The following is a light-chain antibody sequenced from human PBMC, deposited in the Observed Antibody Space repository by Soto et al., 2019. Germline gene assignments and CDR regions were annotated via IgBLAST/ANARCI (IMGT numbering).Light chain of an antibody. CDR2: DAS. V-gene: IGKV1-33*01. CDR3: QQYEDLPLT. Sequence: DIQLTQSPSSLSASVGDRVTITCQASQDINNYLNWYQQKPGKAPKLLIFDASSVETGVPSRFSGSGSGTQSTFTISSLEPEDIATYHCQQYEDLPLTFGGGTRVELK. CDR1: QDINNY. J-gene: IGKJ4*01.